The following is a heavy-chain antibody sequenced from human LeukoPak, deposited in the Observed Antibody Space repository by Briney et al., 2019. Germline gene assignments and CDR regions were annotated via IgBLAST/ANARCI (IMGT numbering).Heavy chain of an antibody. CDR2: ISAYNGNT. J-gene: IGHJ3*02. D-gene: IGHD5-12*01. CDR1: GYTFTSYG. CDR3: ARVHGYEEYDAFDI. Sequence: ASVKVSCKASGYTFTSYGISWVRQAPGQGLEWMGWISAYNGNTNYAQKLQGRVTMTTDTSTGTAYMELRSLRSDDTAVYYCARVHGYEEYDAFDIWGQGTMVTVSS. V-gene: IGHV1-18*01.